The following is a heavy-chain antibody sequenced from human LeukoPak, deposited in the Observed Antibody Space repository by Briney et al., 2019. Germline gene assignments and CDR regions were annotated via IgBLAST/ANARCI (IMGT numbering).Heavy chain of an antibody. CDR3: ARGDASSGWYGEYYFDY. D-gene: IGHD6-19*01. J-gene: IGHJ4*02. CDR1: GFTFSSYE. CDR2: INSDGSST. V-gene: IGHV3-74*01. Sequence: GGSLRLSCAASGFTFSSYEMNWVRQAPGKGLVWVSRINSDGSSTSYADSVKGRFTISRDNAKNTLYLQMNSLRAEDTAVYYCARGDASSGWYGEYYFDYWGQGTLVTVSS.